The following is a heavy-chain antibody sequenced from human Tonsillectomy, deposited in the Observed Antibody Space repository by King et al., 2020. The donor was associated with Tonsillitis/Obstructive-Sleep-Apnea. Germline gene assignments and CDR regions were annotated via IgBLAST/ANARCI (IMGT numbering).Heavy chain of an antibody. CDR1: GGTFSSYA. CDR3: GVDTPYYYMDV. Sequence: QLVQSGAEVKKPGSSVKVSCKASGGTFSSYAINWVRQAPGQGLEWMGRIIPILDIANYAQKFQGRVTITADKSTTTAYMDLGSLRSEDTAVYYCGVDTPYYYMDVWGKGNTVTVSS. D-gene: IGHD5-18*01. V-gene: IGHV1-69*09. J-gene: IGHJ6*03. CDR2: IIPILDIA.